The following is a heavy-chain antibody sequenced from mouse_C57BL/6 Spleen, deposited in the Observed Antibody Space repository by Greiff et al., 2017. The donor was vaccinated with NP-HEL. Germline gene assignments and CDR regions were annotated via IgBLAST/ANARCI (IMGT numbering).Heavy chain of an antibody. CDR3: ARGITTVVATYWYFDV. J-gene: IGHJ1*03. CDR1: GYSITSGYY. D-gene: IGHD1-1*01. Sequence: DVQLQESGPGLVKPSQSLSLTCSVTGYSITSGYYWNWIRQFPGNKLEWMGYISYDGSNNYNPSLKNRISITRDTSKNQFFLKLNSVTTEDTATYYCARGITTVVATYWYFDVWGTGTTVTVSS. V-gene: IGHV3-6*01. CDR2: ISYDGSN.